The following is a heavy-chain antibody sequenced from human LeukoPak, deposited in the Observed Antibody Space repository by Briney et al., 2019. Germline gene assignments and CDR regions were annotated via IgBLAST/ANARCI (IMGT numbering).Heavy chain of an antibody. V-gene: IGHV1-2*06. Sequence: ASVKVSCKASGYTFTGYDMHWVRQAPGQGLEWMGRINPNSGGTNYAQKFQGRVTMTRDTSISTAYMELSRLRSDDTAVYYCASFSLREPFDYWGQGTLVIVSS. J-gene: IGHJ4*02. CDR2: INPNSGGT. CDR3: ASFSLREPFDY. D-gene: IGHD1-14*01. CDR1: GYTFTGYD.